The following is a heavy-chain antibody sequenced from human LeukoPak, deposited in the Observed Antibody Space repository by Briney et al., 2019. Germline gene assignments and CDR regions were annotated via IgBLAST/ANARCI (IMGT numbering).Heavy chain of an antibody. Sequence: SQTLSLTCAISGDTVSSNSAAWNWLRQSPWRGLEWQGRTYYRSKWYNDYAVSMRSRVSINPDTSKNQFSLQMNSVTPEDTAVYCCARGYSSGIDYWGQGTLVTVSS. CDR2: TYYRSKWYN. CDR1: GDTVSSNSAA. V-gene: IGHV6-1*01. D-gene: IGHD6-19*01. CDR3: ARGYSSGIDY. J-gene: IGHJ4*02.